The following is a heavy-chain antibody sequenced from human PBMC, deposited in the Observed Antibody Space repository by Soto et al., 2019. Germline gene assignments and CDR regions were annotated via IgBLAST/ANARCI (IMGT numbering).Heavy chain of an antibody. D-gene: IGHD4-17*01. V-gene: IGHV1-2*04. J-gene: IGHJ4*02. CDR2: INPKSGDT. Sequence: QVQLVQSGAEVKKPGASVKVSCKALGYTFTGFYMHWVRQAPGQGLEWMGWINPKSGDTEYAQKFPGWVTMTRDTSISTAYMELSRLKSDDTAVYYCASGGSTVTREFDYWGQGTLVSVSS. CDR3: ASGGSTVTREFDY. CDR1: GYTFTGFY.